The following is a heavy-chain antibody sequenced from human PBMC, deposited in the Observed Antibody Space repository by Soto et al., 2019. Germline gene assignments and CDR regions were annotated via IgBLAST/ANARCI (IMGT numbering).Heavy chain of an antibody. Sequence: PSETLSLTCTVSGGSISSYYWSWIRQPPGKGLEWIGYIYYSGSTNHNPSLKSRVTISVDTSKNQFSLKLSSVTAADTAVYYCARGLNYDILTGYYTYWGQGTLVTVSS. CDR2: IYYSGST. J-gene: IGHJ4*02. D-gene: IGHD3-9*01. V-gene: IGHV4-59*12. CDR1: GGSISSYY. CDR3: ARGLNYDILTGYYTY.